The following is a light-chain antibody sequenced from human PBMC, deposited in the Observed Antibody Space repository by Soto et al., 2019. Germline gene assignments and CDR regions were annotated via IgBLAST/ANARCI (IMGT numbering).Light chain of an antibody. CDR3: GTWDGSLNAGV. J-gene: IGLJ3*02. V-gene: IGLV1-51*01. Sequence: QSVLTQPPSVSAAPGQKVTISCSGSTSNIGNNYVSWFQQFPGTVPKVLIYDIIERPSGIPDRFSGSKSGTSATLVITGLQTGDEADYYCGTWDGSLNAGVFGGGTQLTVL. CDR2: DII. CDR1: TSNIGNNY.